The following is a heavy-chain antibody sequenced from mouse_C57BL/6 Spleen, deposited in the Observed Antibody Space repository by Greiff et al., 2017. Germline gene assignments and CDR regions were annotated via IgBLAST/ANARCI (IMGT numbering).Heavy chain of an antibody. CDR3: ARVVAYYFDY. V-gene: IGHV5-16*01. D-gene: IGHD1-1*01. J-gene: IGHJ2*01. CDR2: INYDGSST. Sequence: DVKLVESEGGLVQPGSSMKLSCTASGFTFSDYYMAWVRQVPEKGLEWVANINYDGSSTYYLDSLKSRFIISRDNAKNILYLQMSSLKSEDTATYYCARVVAYYFDYWGQGTTLTVSS. CDR1: GFTFSDYY.